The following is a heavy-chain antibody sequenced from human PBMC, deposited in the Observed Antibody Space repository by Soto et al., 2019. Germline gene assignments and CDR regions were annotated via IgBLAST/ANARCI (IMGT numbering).Heavy chain of an antibody. CDR1: GFTFSGSV. CDR2: IRSKANNYAT. D-gene: IGHD2-2*01. V-gene: IGHV3-73*02. CDR3: SAPEYCSGTSCLGY. J-gene: IGHJ4*02. Sequence: EVQLVESGGGLVQPGESLKLSRAASGFTFSGSVMHWVRQASGKGLEWVGRIRSKANNYATAYAASVKGRFIISRDDSQNTAFLQMSSLKAEDTAVYYCSAPEYCSGTSCLGYWGQGTLVTVSS.